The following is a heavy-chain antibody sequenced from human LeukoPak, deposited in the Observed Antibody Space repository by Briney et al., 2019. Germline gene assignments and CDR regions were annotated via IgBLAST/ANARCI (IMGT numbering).Heavy chain of an antibody. V-gene: IGHV3-23*01. CDR2: ISGSGGST. Sequence: PGGSLRLSCAASGFTFSSYAMSWVRQAPGKGLEWVSAISGSGGSTYYADSVKGRFTISRDNSKNTLYLQMNSLRAEDTAVYYCAKKHDYVWGSYRYFGAFDIWGQGTMVTVSS. J-gene: IGHJ3*02. CDR1: GFTFSSYA. D-gene: IGHD3-16*02. CDR3: AKKHDYVWGSYRYFGAFDI.